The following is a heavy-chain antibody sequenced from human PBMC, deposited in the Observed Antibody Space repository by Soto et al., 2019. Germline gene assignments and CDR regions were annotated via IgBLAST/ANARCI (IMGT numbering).Heavy chain of an antibody. CDR1: GYSFAGYW. J-gene: IGHJ4*02. CDR2: IDPSDSQT. D-gene: IGHD3-22*01. CDR3: ARQIYDSDTGPNFQYYFES. Sequence: GESLKISCKGSGYSFAGYWITWVRQKPGKGLEWMGRIDPSDSQTYYSPSFRGHVTISVTKSITTVFLQWSSLRASDTAMYYCARQIYDSDTGPNFQYYFESRGQRNPVTVSS. V-gene: IGHV5-10-1*01.